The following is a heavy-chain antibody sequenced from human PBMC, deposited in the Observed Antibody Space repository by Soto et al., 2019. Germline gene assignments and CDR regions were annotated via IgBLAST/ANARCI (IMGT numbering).Heavy chain of an antibody. Sequence: SETLSLTCTVSGDSIISSDFYWGWVRQPPGKGLEWIGSIFYLGSSYYNPSLKSRVTMSVDTSKNQFSLRLRSVTAADTALYFSPRHSLALRKNNWLDTWGQGIMVTVSS. J-gene: IGHJ5*02. D-gene: IGHD4-17*01. CDR3: PRHSLALRKNNWLDT. CDR2: IFYLGSS. CDR1: GDSIISSDFY. V-gene: IGHV4-39*01.